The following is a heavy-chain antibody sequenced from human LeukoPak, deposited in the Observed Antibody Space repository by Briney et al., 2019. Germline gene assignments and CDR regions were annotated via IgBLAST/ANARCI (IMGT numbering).Heavy chain of an antibody. CDR3: AKDYDFWSGLDY. Sequence: GGSLRLSCAASGFTFDDYAMHWVRQAPGKGLEWVSGISWNSGSIGYADSVKGRFTISRDNAKNSLYLQMNSLRAEDTALYYCAKDYDFWSGLDYWGQGTLVTVSS. CDR2: ISWNSGSI. D-gene: IGHD3-3*01. CDR1: GFTFDDYA. J-gene: IGHJ4*02. V-gene: IGHV3-9*01.